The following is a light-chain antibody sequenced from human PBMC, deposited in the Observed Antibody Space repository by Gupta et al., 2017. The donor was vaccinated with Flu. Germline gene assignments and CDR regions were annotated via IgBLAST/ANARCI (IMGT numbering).Light chain of an antibody. CDR2: DAS. CDR3: QQRSDLPMYT. Sequence: LSLSPGERAVLSCRASQSVGNYLAWYQQRPGQAPRLLMIDASTRAAGIPARIIGSGSGTDFTLTITTLEPEDFAVYYCQQRSDLPMYTFGQGTKLEIK. CDR1: QSVGNY. V-gene: IGKV3-11*01. J-gene: IGKJ2*01.